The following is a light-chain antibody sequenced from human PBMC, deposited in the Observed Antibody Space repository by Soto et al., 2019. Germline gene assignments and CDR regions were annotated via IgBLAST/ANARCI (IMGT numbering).Light chain of an antibody. CDR3: AAWDDSLNAL. J-gene: IGLJ1*01. CDR2: IND. CDR1: SSNIGDNP. V-gene: IGLV1-44*01. Sequence: QSALTQPPSASGTPGQRITISCSGSSSNIGDNPVNWYQQLPGAAPKLLIYINDQRPSGVPDRFSGSKSGTSASPAISGLQPEDEADYYCAAWDDSLNALFGTGTKVTLL.